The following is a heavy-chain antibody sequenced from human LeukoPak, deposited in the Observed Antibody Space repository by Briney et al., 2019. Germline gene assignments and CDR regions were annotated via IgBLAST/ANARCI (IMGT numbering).Heavy chain of an antibody. D-gene: IGHD2-2*01. Sequence: QTGGSLRLSCAASGFTFSSYGMHWVRQAPGKGLEWVAVISYDGSNKYYADSVKGRFTISRDNSKNTLYLQMNSLRAEDTAVYYCASYPAGYCSSTSCYRGSSADDYWGQGTLVTVSS. CDR3: ASYPAGYCSSTSCYRGSSADDY. V-gene: IGHV3-30*03. CDR2: ISYDGSNK. CDR1: GFTFSSYG. J-gene: IGHJ4*02.